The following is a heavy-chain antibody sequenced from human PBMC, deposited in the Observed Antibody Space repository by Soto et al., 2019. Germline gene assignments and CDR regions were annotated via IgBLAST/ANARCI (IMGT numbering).Heavy chain of an antibody. V-gene: IGHV4-61*01. CDR3: ARVPLRYSSSHNFDS. Sequence: SETLSLTCSVSGASVSSGSFYWSWIRQPPGKGLEWIGFIYNNETFNYNPSLKSRVTLSVDTSKHQFSLKLSSVTAADTAVYYCARVPLRYSSSHNFDSWGRGALVTVSS. D-gene: IGHD6-19*01. CDR2: IYNNETF. J-gene: IGHJ4*02. CDR1: GASVSSGSFY.